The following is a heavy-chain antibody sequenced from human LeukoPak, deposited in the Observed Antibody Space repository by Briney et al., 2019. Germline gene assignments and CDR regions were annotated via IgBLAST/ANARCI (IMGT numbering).Heavy chain of an antibody. CDR3: ARPRTYHYDSSGAFDI. V-gene: IGHV1-69*05. Sequence: SVKVSCKASGGTFSSYAISWVRQAPGQGLEWMGGIIPIFGTANYAQKFQGRVTITTDESTSTAYMELSSLRSEDTAVYYCARPRTYHYDSSGAFDIWGQGTMVTVSS. CDR2: IIPIFGTA. CDR1: GGTFSSYA. J-gene: IGHJ3*02. D-gene: IGHD3-22*01.